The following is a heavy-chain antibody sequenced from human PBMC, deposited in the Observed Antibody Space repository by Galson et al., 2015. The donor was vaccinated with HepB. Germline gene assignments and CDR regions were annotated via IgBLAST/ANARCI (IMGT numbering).Heavy chain of an antibody. D-gene: IGHD3-3*01. Sequence: SLTCTVSGGSISSGGYYWSWIRQHPGKGLEWIGYIYYSGSTYYNPSLKSRVTISVDTSKNQFSLKLSSVTAADTAVYYCARVVGITIFGVVTSAGWFDPWGQGTLVTVSS. V-gene: IGHV4-31*03. J-gene: IGHJ5*02. CDR2: IYYSGST. CDR3: ARVVGITIFGVVTSAGWFDP. CDR1: GGSISSGGYY.